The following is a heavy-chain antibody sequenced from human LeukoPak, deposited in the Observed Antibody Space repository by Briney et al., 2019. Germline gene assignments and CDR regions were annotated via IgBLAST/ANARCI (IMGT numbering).Heavy chain of an antibody. J-gene: IGHJ3*02. CDR3: AKDLWFGEYENRHDAFDI. CDR2: IRYDGSNK. Sequence: GGSLRLSCAASGFTFSSYGMHWVRQAPGKGLEWVAFIRYDGSNKYYADSVKGRFTISRDNSKNTLYLQMNSLRAEDTAVYYCAKDLWFGEYENRHDAFDIWGQGTMVTVSS. V-gene: IGHV3-30*02. CDR1: GFTFSSYG. D-gene: IGHD3-10*01.